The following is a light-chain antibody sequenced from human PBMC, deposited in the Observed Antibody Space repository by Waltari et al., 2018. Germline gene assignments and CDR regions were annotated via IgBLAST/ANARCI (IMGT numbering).Light chain of an antibody. CDR1: QSVSDW. J-gene: IGKJ2*01. CDR3: QHFFNYPYT. V-gene: IGKV1-5*03. CDR2: KVS. Sequence: DIQMTQSPSTLSASVRDRVTIACRASQSVSDWLVWYQQKPGEAPKVLIYKVSSLENGVPPRFSGSGFGTEFNLTITSLQPDDFATYYCQHFFNYPYTFGQGTKLE.